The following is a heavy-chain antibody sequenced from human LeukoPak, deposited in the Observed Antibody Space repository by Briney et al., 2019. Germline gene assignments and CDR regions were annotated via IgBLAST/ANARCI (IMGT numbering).Heavy chain of an antibody. D-gene: IGHD3-22*01. CDR1: GFTVSTKY. Sequence: GGSLRLSCAASGFTVSTKYMSWVRQAPGKGLEWVSAISGSGGSTYYADSVKGRFTISRDNSKNTLYLQMNSLRAEDTAVYYCAKEGYDSSGYYSYFDYWGQGTLVTVSS. CDR2: ISGSGGST. J-gene: IGHJ4*02. V-gene: IGHV3-23*01. CDR3: AKEGYDSSGYYSYFDY.